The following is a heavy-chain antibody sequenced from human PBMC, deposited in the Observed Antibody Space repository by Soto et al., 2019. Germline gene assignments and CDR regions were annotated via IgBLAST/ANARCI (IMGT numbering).Heavy chain of an antibody. CDR3: ATGGRGYSSSDPRFYFEY. V-gene: IGHV1-69*01. D-gene: IGHD5-18*01. Sequence: QVQLVQSGTVDKKPGSSMKVSCKASGGTFSSNAISWVRQAPGQGLEWMGVILPIFNTANYAQSFQARVTITADESTSTSYLELTSLKPEATAIYYCATGGRGYSSSDPRFYFEYWGHGTLVTVSS. J-gene: IGHJ4*01. CDR1: GGTFSSNA. CDR2: ILPIFNTA.